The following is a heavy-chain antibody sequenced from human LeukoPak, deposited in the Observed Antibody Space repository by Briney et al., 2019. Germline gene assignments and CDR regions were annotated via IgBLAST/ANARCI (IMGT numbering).Heavy chain of an antibody. V-gene: IGHV4-34*01. CDR3: ARNPNFYDFWSGPSTFDI. CDR1: GGSFNGYY. D-gene: IGHD3-3*01. CDR2: INYSGST. J-gene: IGHJ3*02. Sequence: SETLSLTCAVSGGSFNGYYWSWIRQPPGKGLEWVGEINYSGSTNYNPSLKSRVTILLDTSKNQFSLKLSSVATADTAVYYCARNPNFYDFWSGPSTFDIWGEGTMVTVSS.